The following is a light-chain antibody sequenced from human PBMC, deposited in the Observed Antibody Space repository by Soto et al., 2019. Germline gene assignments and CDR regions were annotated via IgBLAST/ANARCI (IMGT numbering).Light chain of an antibody. CDR1: QSVSSS. CDR3: QQYNNWPPLT. V-gene: IGKV3-15*01. CDR2: DAS. J-gene: IGKJ4*01. Sequence: EIVMTQSPATLSVSPGDRATLYCRASQSVSSSLAWYQQIPGQAPRLLIYDASTRATGIPARFGGSGSGTEFTLTISSLQSEDFAVYYCQQYNNWPPLTFGGGTKVEIK.